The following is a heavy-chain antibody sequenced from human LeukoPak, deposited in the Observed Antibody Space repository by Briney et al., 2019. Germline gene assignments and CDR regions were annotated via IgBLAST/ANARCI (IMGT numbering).Heavy chain of an antibody. V-gene: IGHV3-48*03. Sequence: SGGSLRLSCAASGFTFSSYEMNWVRQAPGKGLEWVSYISSSGSTIYYADSVKGRFTISRDNAKNSLYLQMNSLRAEDTAVCYCARDSSSWYRRWFDPWGQGTLVTVSS. D-gene: IGHD6-13*01. CDR1: GFTFSSYE. J-gene: IGHJ5*02. CDR2: ISSSGSTI. CDR3: ARDSSSWYRRWFDP.